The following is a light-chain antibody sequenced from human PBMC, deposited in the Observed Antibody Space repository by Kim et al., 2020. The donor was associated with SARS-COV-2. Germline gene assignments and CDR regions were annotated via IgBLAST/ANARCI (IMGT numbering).Light chain of an antibody. J-gene: IGKJ2*01. CDR3: PHYCRYPYT. CDR2: RAS. CDR1: QSVHDG. V-gene: IGKV1-5*03. Sequence: ASVGDRVPITCRASQSVHDGLLVWYQQKPGKAPKLLIYRASTLESGVPSRFSGSGFGTEFTLTLSSLQTDDFATYYCPHYCRYPYTFGQGTKLEI.